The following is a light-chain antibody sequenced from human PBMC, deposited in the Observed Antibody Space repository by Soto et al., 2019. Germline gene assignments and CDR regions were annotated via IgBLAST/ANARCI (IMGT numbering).Light chain of an antibody. CDR3: QQRSNWLWT. Sequence: EIVLTQSPATLSLSPGERATLSCRASQSVSSYLAWYQQKPGQAPRLLIYDASNRAPGIPARFSGSGSGTDFPLTIRSLEPEDFAVYYCQQRSNWLWTFGQGTKVEIK. CDR1: QSVSSY. CDR2: DAS. J-gene: IGKJ1*01. V-gene: IGKV3-11*01.